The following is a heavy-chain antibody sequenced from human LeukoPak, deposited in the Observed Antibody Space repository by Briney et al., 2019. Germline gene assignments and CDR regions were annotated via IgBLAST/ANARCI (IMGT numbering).Heavy chain of an antibody. CDR1: GFTFSDYY. CDR3: ARKDGDELDY. J-gene: IGHJ4*02. V-gene: IGHV3-11*04. D-gene: IGHD1-1*01. Sequence: GGSLRLSCAASGFTFSDYYMGWIRQAPGKGLEWVSYISSSGSTIYYADSVKGRFTVSRDNANNSLYLQMNSLRAEDTAVYFCARKDGDELDYWGQGTLVTVSS. CDR2: ISSSGSTI.